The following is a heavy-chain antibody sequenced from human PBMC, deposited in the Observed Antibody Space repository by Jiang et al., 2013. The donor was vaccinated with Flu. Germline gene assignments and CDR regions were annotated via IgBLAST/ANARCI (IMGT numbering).Heavy chain of an antibody. CDR1: GFTFSGRA. Sequence: LVESGGGVVQPGRSLRLSCAASGFTFSGRAMHWVRQAPGKGLEWVAVITFDGTNKYYAASVKGRFTISRDTSKNTLYLQMSSLSAEDTAVYYCAGGKEWLANFDYWGQGTLVTVSS. J-gene: IGHJ4*02. CDR3: AGGKEWLANFDY. V-gene: IGHV3-30*03. D-gene: IGHD6-19*01. CDR2: ITFDGTNK.